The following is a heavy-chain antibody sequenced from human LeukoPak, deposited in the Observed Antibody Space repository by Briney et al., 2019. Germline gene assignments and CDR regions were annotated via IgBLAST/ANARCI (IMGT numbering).Heavy chain of an antibody. V-gene: IGHV4-38-2*02. D-gene: IGHD5-24*01. CDR2: IYHSGST. CDR3: ARGDGYNY. Sequence: SETLSLTCTVSGYSISSGYYWCWIRPPPGKGLEWIGNIYHSGSTYYNPSLKSRVTISVDTSENQFSLKLSSVTAADTAVYCCARGDGYNYWGQGTLVTVSS. CDR1: GYSISSGYY. J-gene: IGHJ4*02.